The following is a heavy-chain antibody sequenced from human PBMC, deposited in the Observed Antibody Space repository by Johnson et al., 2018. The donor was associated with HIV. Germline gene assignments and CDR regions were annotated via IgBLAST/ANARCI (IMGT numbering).Heavy chain of an antibody. V-gene: IGHV3-30*18. D-gene: IGHD2-21*01. J-gene: IGHJ3*02. CDR2: ISYDGSNK. CDR1: GFTFSSYG. Sequence: QVQLVESGGGVVQPGRSLRLSCAASGFTFSSYGMHWVRQAPGKGLEWVAVISYDGSNKYYADSVKGRFTISRDNSKNTLYLQMNSLRAEDTAVYYCAKPSFAYCGGDCLGAFDIWGQGTMVTVSS. CDR3: AKPSFAYCGGDCLGAFDI.